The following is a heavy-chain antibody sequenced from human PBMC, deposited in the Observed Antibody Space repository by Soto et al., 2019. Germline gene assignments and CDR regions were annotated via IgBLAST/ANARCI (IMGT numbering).Heavy chain of an antibody. D-gene: IGHD5-12*01. V-gene: IGHV3-23*01. Sequence: GGSLRLSCAASGFTFSSYAMTWVRQAPGRGLEWVSSISGSGDTTYYADSVEGRFTVSRDNSKDALYLQMNSLTTDDTALYFCAKVKTWTYLDYWGQGTLVTVSS. CDR1: GFTFSSYA. CDR3: AKVKTWTYLDY. J-gene: IGHJ4*02. CDR2: ISGSGDTT.